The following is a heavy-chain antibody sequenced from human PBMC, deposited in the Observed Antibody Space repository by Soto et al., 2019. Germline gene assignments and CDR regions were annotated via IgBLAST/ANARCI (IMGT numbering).Heavy chain of an antibody. CDR1: GDSMTRSVW. D-gene: IGHD7-27*01. Sequence: SETLSLTCAVSGDSMTRSVWWTWVRQPPGKGLEWIGEVFHTGNTNCNPSLKSRVTMSVDKSTNEFSLKVTSVTAADTAIYYCARKAWVRFDYWGQGALVTVSS. CDR2: VFHTGNT. CDR3: ARKAWVRFDY. V-gene: IGHV4-4*02. J-gene: IGHJ4*02.